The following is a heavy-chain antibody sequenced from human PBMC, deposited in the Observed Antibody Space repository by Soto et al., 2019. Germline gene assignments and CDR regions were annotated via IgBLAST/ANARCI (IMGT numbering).Heavy chain of an antibody. D-gene: IGHD1-26*01. CDR3: AREDRYSGSYFDY. Sequence: EVQLLESGGGLVQPGGSLRLSCAASGFTFSSYAMSWVRQAPGKGLEWVSGISGSGSSTHYADSVKGRFTISRDNSKNTLYLQMNSLRAEDTAVYYCAREDRYSGSYFDYWGQGTLVTVSS. J-gene: IGHJ4*02. CDR1: GFTFSSYA. CDR2: ISGSGSST. V-gene: IGHV3-23*01.